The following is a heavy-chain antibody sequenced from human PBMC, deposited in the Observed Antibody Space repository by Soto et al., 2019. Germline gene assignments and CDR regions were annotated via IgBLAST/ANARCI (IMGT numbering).Heavy chain of an antibody. Sequence: SQTLSLRCTISGDSVSSNSAACNWIRQSPSRGLEWLGRTYYRSKWYNDYAVSVKSRITINPDTSKNQFSLQLNSVTPEDTAVYYCARGPTIAAAGHPVDYWGQGTLVTLSS. J-gene: IGHJ4*02. D-gene: IGHD6-13*01. CDR2: TYYRSKWYN. CDR1: GDSVSSNSAA. CDR3: ARGPTIAAAGHPVDY. V-gene: IGHV6-1*01.